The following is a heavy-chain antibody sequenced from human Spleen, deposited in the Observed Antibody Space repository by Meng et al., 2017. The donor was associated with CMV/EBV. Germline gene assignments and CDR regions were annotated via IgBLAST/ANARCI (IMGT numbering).Heavy chain of an antibody. CDR2: IIPIFGTA. Sequence: SVKVSCKASGGTFSSYAISWVRQAPGQGLEWMGGIIPIFGTANYAQKFQGRVTITTDESTSTAYMELSRLRSDDTAVYYCARGDIVVVPAAIPPEYNWFDPWGQGTLVTVSS. V-gene: IGHV1-69*05. D-gene: IGHD2-2*02. J-gene: IGHJ5*02. CDR1: GGTFSSYA. CDR3: ARGDIVVVPAAIPPEYNWFDP.